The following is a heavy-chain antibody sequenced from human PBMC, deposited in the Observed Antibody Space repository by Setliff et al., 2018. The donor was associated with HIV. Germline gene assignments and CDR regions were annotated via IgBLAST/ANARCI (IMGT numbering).Heavy chain of an antibody. CDR1: GFTFSTYW. V-gene: IGHV3-7*01. Sequence: SLKISCAASGFTFSTYWMSWVRQAPGKGLEWVANINQDGSEKYFADSVKGRFTVSRDNAKSSLYLQMNSLRAEDTAVYYCARVKPHLRRSGSYWIVDYWGQGTLVTVSS. J-gene: IGHJ4*02. CDR3: ARVKPHLRRSGSYWIVDY. D-gene: IGHD1-26*01. CDR2: INQDGSEK.